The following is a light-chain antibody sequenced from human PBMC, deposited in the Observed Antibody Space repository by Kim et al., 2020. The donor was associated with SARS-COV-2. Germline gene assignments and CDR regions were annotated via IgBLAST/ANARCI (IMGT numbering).Light chain of an antibody. CDR3: QTWGTDIPGV. CDR2: LNSDGSH. V-gene: IGLV4-69*01. Sequence: QLVLTQSPSASASLGASVKLTCTLSSGHSSYAIAWHQQQPEKGPRYLMKLNSDGSHSKGDGIPDRFSGSSSGAERYLIISSLQSEDEADYYCQTWGTDIPGVFGGGTQLTVL. J-gene: IGLJ3*02. CDR1: SGHSSYA.